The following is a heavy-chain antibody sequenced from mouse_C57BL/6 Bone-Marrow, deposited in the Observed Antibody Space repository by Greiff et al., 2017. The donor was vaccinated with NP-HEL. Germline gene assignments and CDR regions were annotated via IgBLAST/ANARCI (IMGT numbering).Heavy chain of an antibody. CDR1: GYTFTSYW. CDR2: IHPNSGST. CDR3: ALYYGNPYAMDY. Sequence: QVQLQQPGAELVKPGASVKLSCKASGYTFTSYWMHWVKQRPGQGLEWIGMIHPNSGSTNYSEKFKSKATLTVDKSSSTAYMQLSSLTSEDSAVYYCALYYGNPYAMDYWGQGTSVTVSS. J-gene: IGHJ4*01. V-gene: IGHV1-64*01. D-gene: IGHD2-1*01.